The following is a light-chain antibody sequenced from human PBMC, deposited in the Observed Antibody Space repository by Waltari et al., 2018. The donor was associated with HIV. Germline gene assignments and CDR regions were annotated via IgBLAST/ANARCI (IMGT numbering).Light chain of an antibody. CDR3: QTCGTDIRV. V-gene: IGLV4-69*01. J-gene: IGLJ2*01. Sequence: QLVLTQSPSASASLGAPVKPTCTLSSGHSSYAIAWHQQQPEKGPRYLKKLNSDGSHSKGDALPDRCSGSSSGAERYLTISSLQSEDEADYYGQTCGTDIRVFGGGTKLTVL. CDR2: LNSDGSH. CDR1: SGHSSYA.